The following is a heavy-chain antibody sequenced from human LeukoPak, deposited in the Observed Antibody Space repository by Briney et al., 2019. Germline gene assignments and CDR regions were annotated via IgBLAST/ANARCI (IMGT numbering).Heavy chain of an antibody. D-gene: IGHD3-16*02. V-gene: IGHV4-4*09. CDR1: GGSISSNY. CDR3: ARQRLGEISLTAFDI. Sequence: SETLSLTCTVSGGSISSNYWNWIRQPPGKGLEWIGYIYSSGSTNYNPSLKSRVTMSVDTSKNQFSLKLMSVTAADTAVYYCARQRLGEISLTAFDIWGRGTVVTVSS. J-gene: IGHJ3*02. CDR2: IYSSGST.